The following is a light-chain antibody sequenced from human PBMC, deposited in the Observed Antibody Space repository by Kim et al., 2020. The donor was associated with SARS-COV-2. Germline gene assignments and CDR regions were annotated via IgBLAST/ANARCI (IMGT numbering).Light chain of an antibody. Sequence: LSPGDRATLSCRASQSIGSDLAWYQQKPGQAPRVFIYDTSNRATGIPLRFSGTGSGTDFTLTISSLEPEDFAIYYCQQRSNWPLTFGGGTKVDIK. CDR1: QSIGSD. CDR2: DTS. V-gene: IGKV3-11*01. J-gene: IGKJ4*01. CDR3: QQRSNWPLT.